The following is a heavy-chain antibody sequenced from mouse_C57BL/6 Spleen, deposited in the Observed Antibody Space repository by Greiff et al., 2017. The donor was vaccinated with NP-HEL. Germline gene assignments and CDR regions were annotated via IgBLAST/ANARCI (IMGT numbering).Heavy chain of an antibody. Sequence: EVHLVESGGGLVKPGGSLKLSCAASGFTFSSYTMSWVRQTPEKRLEWVATISGGGGNTYYPDSVKGRFTISRDNAKNTLYLQMSSLRSEDTALYYCARLDTAVVADFDYWGQGTTLTVSS. CDR3: ARLDTAVVADFDY. CDR2: ISGGGGNT. CDR1: GFTFSSYT. D-gene: IGHD1-1*01. J-gene: IGHJ2*01. V-gene: IGHV5-9*01.